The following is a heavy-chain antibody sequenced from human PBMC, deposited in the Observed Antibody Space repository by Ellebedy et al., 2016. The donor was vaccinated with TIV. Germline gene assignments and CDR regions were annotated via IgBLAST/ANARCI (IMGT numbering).Heavy chain of an antibody. CDR2: VYYSGST. Sequence: MPSETLSLTCSVSGGIMSNYYWSWIRQSPGKGLEWIGYVYYSGSTNYNPSLKSRVTISVDTSKNQFFLKLSSVTAADTAVYYCARRPTHYDTSGYYSAEIDYWGQGTLVTVSS. D-gene: IGHD3-22*01. CDR3: ARRPTHYDTSGYYSAEIDY. J-gene: IGHJ4*02. V-gene: IGHV4-59*08. CDR1: GGIMSNYY.